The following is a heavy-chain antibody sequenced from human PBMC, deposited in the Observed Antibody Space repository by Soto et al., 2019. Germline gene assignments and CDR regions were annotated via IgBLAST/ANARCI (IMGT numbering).Heavy chain of an antibody. J-gene: IGHJ6*03. V-gene: IGHV1-18*04. CDR3: ARFNFTRSGYNYYYYMDV. CDR1: GDTLKTFD. D-gene: IGHD5-18*01. CDR2: ITTHNGNT. Sequence: QGQLVQSGAEVRRPGASVKVSCKASGDTLKTFDISWVRQAPGQGPEWMAWITTHNGNTNFAQKFRGRVTLTADTSVATAFMELRNLRSDDTGVYFCARFNFTRSGYNYYYYMDVWGQGTTVTVSS.